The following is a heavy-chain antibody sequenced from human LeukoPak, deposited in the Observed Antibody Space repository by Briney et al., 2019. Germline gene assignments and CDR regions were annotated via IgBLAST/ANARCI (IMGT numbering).Heavy chain of an antibody. D-gene: IGHD3-16*02. CDR1: GFTFSSYW. J-gene: IGHJ4*02. CDR3: AKEEYDYVWGSYRYTFDY. Sequence: QSGGSLRLSCAASGFTFSSYWMSWVRQAPGKGLEWVANIKQDGSEKYYVDSVKGRFTISRDNSKNTLYLQMNSLRAEDTAVYYCAKEEYDYVWGSYRYTFDYWGQGTLVTVSS. V-gene: IGHV3-7*01. CDR2: IKQDGSEK.